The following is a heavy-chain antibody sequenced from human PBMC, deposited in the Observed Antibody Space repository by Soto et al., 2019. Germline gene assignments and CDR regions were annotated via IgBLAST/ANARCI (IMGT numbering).Heavy chain of an antibody. J-gene: IGHJ4*02. CDR2: IYYSGST. D-gene: IGHD1-1*01. CDR1: GGSTSSYY. V-gene: IGHV4-59*08. CDR3: ARRYGYSFDY. Sequence: PSETLSLTCTVSGGSTSSYYWSWIRQPPGKGLEWIGYIYYSGSTNYNPSLKSRVTISVDTSKNQFSLKLSSVTAADTAVYYCARRYGYSFDYWGQGTPVTVSS.